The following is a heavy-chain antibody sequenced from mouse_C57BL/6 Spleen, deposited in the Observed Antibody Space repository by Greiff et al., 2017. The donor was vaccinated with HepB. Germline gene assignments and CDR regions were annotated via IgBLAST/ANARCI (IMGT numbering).Heavy chain of an antibody. Sequence: VQLKESGPGLVKPSQSLSLTCSVTGYSITSGYYWNWIRQFPGNKLEWMGYISYDGSNNYNPSLKNRISITRDTSKNQFFLKLNSVTTEDTATYYCARKGVLWSFAYWGQGTLVTVSA. CDR1: GYSITSGYY. CDR3: ARKGVLWSFAY. V-gene: IGHV3-6*01. D-gene: IGHD1-1*02. CDR2: ISYDGSN. J-gene: IGHJ3*01.